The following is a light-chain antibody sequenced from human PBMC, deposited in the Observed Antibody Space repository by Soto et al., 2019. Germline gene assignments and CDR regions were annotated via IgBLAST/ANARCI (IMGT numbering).Light chain of an antibody. V-gene: IGKV3-20*01. CDR3: QHYGSSPFT. Sequence: EIVLTQSPDTLSLSPGERATLSCRASQSVGNNFLAWYQQKPGQAPTLLIYDASSRASGLPDRFSGSGSGTDFTLTISRLEPEDFAVYYCQHYGSSPFTFGPGTKVDIK. CDR1: QSVGNNF. J-gene: IGKJ3*01. CDR2: DAS.